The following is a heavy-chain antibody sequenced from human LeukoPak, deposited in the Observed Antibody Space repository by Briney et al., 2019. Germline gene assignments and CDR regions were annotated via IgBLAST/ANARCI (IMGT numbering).Heavy chain of an antibody. CDR2: ISGNGGRT. J-gene: IGHJ5*02. CDR1: GFTFSSYA. V-gene: IGHV3-23*01. CDR3: AKVRDLDTVLGRFDN. Sequence: GGSLRLSCAASGFTFSSYAMSWVRQAPGKGLEWVSVISGNGGRTYYADSVKGRFTISRDNSENTLYLQMNSLRAEDTAVYYCAKVRDLDTVLGRFDNWGQGTLVTVSS. D-gene: IGHD5-18*01.